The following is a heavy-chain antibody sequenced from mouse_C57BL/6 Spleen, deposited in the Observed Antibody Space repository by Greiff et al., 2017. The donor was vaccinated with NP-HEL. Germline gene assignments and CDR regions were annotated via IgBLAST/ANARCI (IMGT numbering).Heavy chain of an antibody. Sequence: VQLQQPGAELVMPGASVKLSCKASGYTFTSYWMHWVKQRPGQGLEWIGEIDPSDSYTNYNQRFKGKSTLTVDKSSSTAYMQLSSLTSEDSAVYYCARSETGHWYFDVWGTGTTVTVSS. CDR1: GYTFTSYW. D-gene: IGHD4-1*01. V-gene: IGHV1-69*01. J-gene: IGHJ1*03. CDR3: ARSETGHWYFDV. CDR2: IDPSDSYT.